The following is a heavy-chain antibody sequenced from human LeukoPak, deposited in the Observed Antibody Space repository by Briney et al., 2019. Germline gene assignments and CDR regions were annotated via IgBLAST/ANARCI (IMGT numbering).Heavy chain of an antibody. V-gene: IGHV1-45*02. CDR3: ARDFMVRGVIIGY. D-gene: IGHD3-10*01. CDR1: GYTFTYRY. CDR2: ITPYNGNR. Sequence: GASVKVSCKASGYTFTYRYLHWVRQAPGQAFEWMGWITPYNGNRNYAKEFQDRVTITRDTSLSTAHMELSSLRSEDTAVYYCARDFMVRGVIIGYWGQGTLVTVSS. J-gene: IGHJ4*02.